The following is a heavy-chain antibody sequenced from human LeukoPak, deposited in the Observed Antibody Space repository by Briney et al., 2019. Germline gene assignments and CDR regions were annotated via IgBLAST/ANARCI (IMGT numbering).Heavy chain of an antibody. CDR1: GFTFSGYG. J-gene: IGHJ4*02. Sequence: GGSLRLSCAASGFTFSGYGMHWVLQAPGKGLVWVAVIAYDGGDKKYADSVKGRFAISRDSSRNTVYLQMDSLRADDTAIYYCAKDFKAVAAAYYFDYWGQGTLVTVSS. CDR2: IAYDGGDK. V-gene: IGHV3-30*18. D-gene: IGHD2-15*01. CDR3: AKDFKAVAAAYYFDY.